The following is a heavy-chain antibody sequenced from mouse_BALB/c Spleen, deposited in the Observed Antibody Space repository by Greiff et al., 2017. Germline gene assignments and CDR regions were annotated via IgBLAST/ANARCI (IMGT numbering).Heavy chain of an antibody. Sequence: EVKLLESGPGLVKPSQSLSLTCTVTGYSITSDYAWNWIRQFPGNKLEWMGYISYSGSTSYNPSLKSRISITRDTSKNQFFLQLNSVTTEDTATYYCARALYGNYAMDYWGQGTSVTVSS. CDR3: ARALYGNYAMDY. CDR2: ISYSGST. CDR1: GYSITSDYA. D-gene: IGHD2-1*01. J-gene: IGHJ4*01. V-gene: IGHV3-2*02.